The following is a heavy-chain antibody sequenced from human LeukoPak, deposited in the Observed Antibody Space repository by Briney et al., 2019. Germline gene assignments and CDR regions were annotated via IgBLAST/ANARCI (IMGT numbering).Heavy chain of an antibody. CDR1: GFTFSSYS. CDR3: ARDRRIWGGATTGAFDI. D-gene: IGHD1-26*01. J-gene: IGHJ3*02. V-gene: IGHV3-21*01. Sequence: PGGSLRLSCAASGFTFSSYSMNWVRQAPGKGLEWVSSISSSSSYIYYADSVKGRFTISRDNAKNSLYLQMNSLRAEDTAVYYCARDRRIWGGATTGAFDIWGQGTMVTVSS. CDR2: ISSSSSYI.